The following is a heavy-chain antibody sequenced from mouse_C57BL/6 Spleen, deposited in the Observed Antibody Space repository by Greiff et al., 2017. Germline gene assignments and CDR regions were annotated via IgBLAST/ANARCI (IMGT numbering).Heavy chain of an antibody. J-gene: IGHJ2*01. Sequence: QVQLQQPGAELVRPGSSVKLSCKASGYTFTSYWMHWVKQRPIQGLEWIGNIDPSDSEPHYNQKFKNKATLTVDKSSSTAYMQLSSLTTEDSAVYYWARGGEYYCSSLYYFDYWGQGTTLTVAS. V-gene: IGHV1-52*01. CDR3: ARGGEYYCSSLYYFDY. CDR1: GYTFTSYW. D-gene: IGHD1-1*01. CDR2: IDPSDSEP.